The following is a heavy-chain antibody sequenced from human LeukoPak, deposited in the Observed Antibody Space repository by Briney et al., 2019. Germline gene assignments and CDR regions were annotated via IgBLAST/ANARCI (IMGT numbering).Heavy chain of an antibody. D-gene: IGHD3-22*01. Sequence: PSQTLSLTCTVSGGSISSGDYYWTWIRQPPGKGLEWIGYIYYSGNTHYNPSLKSRASISVDTAKNQFTLNRSSVTAADTAVYYCARDQNKYDSSGYYYYQYGMDVWGQGTTVTVSS. CDR1: GGSISSGDYY. CDR3: ARDQNKYDSSGYYYYQYGMDV. V-gene: IGHV4-30-4*01. CDR2: IYYSGNT. J-gene: IGHJ6*02.